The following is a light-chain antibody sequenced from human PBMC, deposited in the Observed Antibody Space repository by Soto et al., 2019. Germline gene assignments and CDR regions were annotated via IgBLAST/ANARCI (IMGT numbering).Light chain of an antibody. CDR3: QQYNSYSPAT. J-gene: IGKJ1*01. V-gene: IGKV1-5*01. Sequence: DIQMTQSPSTLAASVGDRVTITCRASKSIGDWLAWYQQKPGKAPNLLLYDASRSVSGVPSRFSGGGSGTEFPLTIISLQPDDFATYYCQQYNSYSPATFGQGTKVEIK. CDR2: DAS. CDR1: KSIGDW.